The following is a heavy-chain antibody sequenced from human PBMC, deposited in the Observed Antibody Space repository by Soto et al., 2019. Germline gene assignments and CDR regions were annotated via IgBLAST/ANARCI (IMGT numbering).Heavy chain of an antibody. D-gene: IGHD3-10*01. CDR2: IYWDDGK. V-gene: IGHV2-5*02. Sequence: QITLKESGPTLVKPTQPLTLTCTFSGFSLTTSGEAVGWIRQPPGKALEGLALIYWDDGKRSSPSLKSRLTITKDTSKNQVVLTMTNMDPVDTATYYCAHIPGSGQLLYSYYYYMDVWGKGTTVTVSS. J-gene: IGHJ6*03. CDR3: AHIPGSGQLLYSYYYYMDV. CDR1: GFSLTTSGEA.